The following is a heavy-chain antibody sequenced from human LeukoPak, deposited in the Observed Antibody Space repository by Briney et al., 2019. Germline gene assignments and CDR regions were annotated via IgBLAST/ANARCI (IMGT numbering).Heavy chain of an antibody. Sequence: QTGGSLRLSCAASDFTFSSYWMIWLRQAPGKGLEWVANIKGDGSLKYYLDSVKGRFTISRDNAKNSLHLQMNSLRAEDTAVYYCAKDRDGSGWLYWGQGTLVTVSS. CDR3: AKDRDGSGWLY. CDR1: DFTFSSYW. V-gene: IGHV3-7*01. D-gene: IGHD6-19*01. J-gene: IGHJ4*02. CDR2: IKGDGSLK.